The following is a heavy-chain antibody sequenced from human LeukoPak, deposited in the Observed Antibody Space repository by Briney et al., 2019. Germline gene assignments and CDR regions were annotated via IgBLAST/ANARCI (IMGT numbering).Heavy chain of an antibody. CDR1: GGSISSSSYY. V-gene: IGHV4-39*01. CDR2: IYYSGST. Sequence: SETLSLTCTVSGGSISSSSYYWGWIRQPPGKGLEWIGSIYYSGSTYYNPYLKSRVTISVDTSKNQFSLKLSSVTAADTAVYYCATGPPYYYDSSGYVDYWGQGTLVTVSS. CDR3: ATGPPYYYDSSGYVDY. D-gene: IGHD3-22*01. J-gene: IGHJ4*02.